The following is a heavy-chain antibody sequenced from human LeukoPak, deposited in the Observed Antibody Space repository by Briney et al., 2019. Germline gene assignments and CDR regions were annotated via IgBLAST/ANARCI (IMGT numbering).Heavy chain of an antibody. CDR2: LSGSGGST. J-gene: IGHJ4*02. Sequence: PGGSLRLSCAVSGFTFSSYAMSWVRQAPGKGLEWVSALSGSGGSTYYADSVKGRFTISRDSSKNTLYLQMNSLRAEDTAVYYCAKETVGYCSGGSCYAPHYWGQGTLVTVSS. V-gene: IGHV3-23*01. D-gene: IGHD2-15*01. CDR3: AKETVGYCSGGSCYAPHY. CDR1: GFTFSSYA.